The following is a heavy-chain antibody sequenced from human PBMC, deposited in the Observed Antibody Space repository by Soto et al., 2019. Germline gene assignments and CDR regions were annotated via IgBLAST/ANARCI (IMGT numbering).Heavy chain of an antibody. D-gene: IGHD4-17*01. CDR3: ARQRATVTTGLYYYYTMDV. Sequence: SLKISCKGSGYSFTGYWIGWVRQMPGKGLEWMGIIYPDDSDTRYSPSFQGQVTISADKSISTAYLQWSSLKASDTAMYYCARQRATVTTGLYYYYTMDVWGQGTTVTVSS. CDR1: GYSFTGYW. CDR2: IYPDDSDT. J-gene: IGHJ6*02. V-gene: IGHV5-51*01.